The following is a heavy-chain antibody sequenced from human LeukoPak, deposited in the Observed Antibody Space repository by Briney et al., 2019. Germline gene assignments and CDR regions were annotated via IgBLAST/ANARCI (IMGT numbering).Heavy chain of an antibody. CDR1: GFTFSSYE. CDR2: ISRSSSSI. D-gene: IGHD3-3*01. CDR3: ARGTGRFMFDI. Sequence: GGSLRLSCAASGFTFSSYEMNWVRQAPGKGLEWVSSISRSSSSIYYADSVKGRFTISRDNAKNSLYLQMNSLRAEDTAVYYCARGTGRFMFDIWGQGTMVTVSS. J-gene: IGHJ3*02. V-gene: IGHV3-48*03.